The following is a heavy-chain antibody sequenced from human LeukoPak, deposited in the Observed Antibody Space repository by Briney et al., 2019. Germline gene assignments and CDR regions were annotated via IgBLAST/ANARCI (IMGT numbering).Heavy chain of an antibody. V-gene: IGHV3-30*02. CDR2: IRSDGSIE. Sequence: GGSLRLSCTASGFIFSNHGMNWVRQAPGKGLEWVAFIRSDGSIEYYADSVKGRFTISRANSKNTLFLQMNSLRAEDTAVYYCAKDLPTPYFDYWGQGTLVTVSS. CDR3: AKDLPTPYFDY. J-gene: IGHJ4*02. CDR1: GFIFSNHG. D-gene: IGHD2-15*01.